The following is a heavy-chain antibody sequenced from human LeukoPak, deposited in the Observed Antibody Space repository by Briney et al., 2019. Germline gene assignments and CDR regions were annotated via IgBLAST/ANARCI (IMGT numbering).Heavy chain of an antibody. CDR2: ISGSGSAI. D-gene: IGHD1-26*01. CDR3: AGWNSGSFDY. J-gene: IGHJ4*02. V-gene: IGHV3-11*04. Sequence: PGGSLRLSCAASGFTFSDYYMSWIRQAPGKGLEWLSYISGSGSAIYYADSVKGRFTISRDNAKNSLYLQMNSLRAEDTAVYYCAGWNSGSFDYWGQGTLVTVSS. CDR1: GFTFSDYY.